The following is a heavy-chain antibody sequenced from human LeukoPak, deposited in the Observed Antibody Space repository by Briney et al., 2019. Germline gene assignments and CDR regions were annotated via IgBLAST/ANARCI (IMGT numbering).Heavy chain of an antibody. CDR1: GFTYSAHA. J-gene: IGHJ4*02. V-gene: IGHV3-64D*06. CDR2: ISPNGGST. D-gene: IGHD1-1*01. CDR3: VPKGNEGY. Sequence: GGSLRLSCSTSGFTYSAHAMHWVRQAPGKGLECVSAISPNGGSTYYADSVKGRFTISRDNSKNTLYLQMSSLRVEDTAVYYCVPKGNEGYWGQGTLVTVSS.